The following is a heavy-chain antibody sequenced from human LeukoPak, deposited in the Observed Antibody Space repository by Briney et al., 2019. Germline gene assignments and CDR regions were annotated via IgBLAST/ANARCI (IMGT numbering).Heavy chain of an antibody. CDR3: ARVGVRGVIEYYFDY. V-gene: IGHV4-30-2*01. CDR2: IYHSGST. D-gene: IGHD3-10*01. J-gene: IGHJ4*02. CDR1: GGSIISGGYS. Sequence: PSETLSLTCAVAGGSIISGGYSWSWIRQPPGKGLEWIGYIYHSGSTYYNPSLKSRVTISVDRSKNQFSLKLSSVTAADTAVYYCARVGVRGVIEYYFDYWGQGTLVTVSS.